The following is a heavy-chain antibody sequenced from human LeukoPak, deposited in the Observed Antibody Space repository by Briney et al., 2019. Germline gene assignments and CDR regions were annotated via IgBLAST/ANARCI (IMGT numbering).Heavy chain of an antibody. CDR1: GFTFSSYA. CDR3: LRGYYDSNRYFDFDY. J-gene: IGHJ4*02. Sequence: GRSLRLSCAASGFTFSSYAMHWVRQAPGKGLEWVAVMSYDESNRYYADSVKGRFTISRDTSKNTLYLQMNSLRAEDTAVYYCLRGYYDSNRYFDFDYWGRGTLVTVSS. D-gene: IGHD3-22*01. V-gene: IGHV3-30-3*01. CDR2: MSYDESNR.